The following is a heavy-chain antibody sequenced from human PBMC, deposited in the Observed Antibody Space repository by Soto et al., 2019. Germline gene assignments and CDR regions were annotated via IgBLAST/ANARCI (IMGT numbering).Heavy chain of an antibody. J-gene: IGHJ3*02. CDR1: GFTFSSYW. V-gene: IGHV3-74*01. Sequence: GGSLRLSCAASGFTFSSYWMHWVRQAPGKGLVWVSRINSDGSSTSYADSVKGRFTISRDNAKNTLYLQMNSLRAEDTAVYYCARDAYPRGYCSGGSCDAFDIWGQGTMVTVSS. D-gene: IGHD2-15*01. CDR2: INSDGSST. CDR3: ARDAYPRGYCSGGSCDAFDI.